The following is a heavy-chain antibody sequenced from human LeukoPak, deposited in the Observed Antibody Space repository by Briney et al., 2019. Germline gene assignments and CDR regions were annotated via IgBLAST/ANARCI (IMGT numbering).Heavy chain of an antibody. CDR1: GGSFSGYY. CDR2: INHSGST. V-gene: IGHV4-34*01. Sequence: SETLSLTCAVYGGSFSGYYWSWIRQPPGKGLEWIGEINHSGSTNYNPSLKSRVTISVDTSKNRFSLKLSSVTAADTAVYYCARGKPVFYSSSWYGSPNYYYYYYMDVWGKGTTVTVSS. J-gene: IGHJ6*03. CDR3: ARGKPVFYSSSWYGSPNYYYYYYMDV. D-gene: IGHD6-13*01.